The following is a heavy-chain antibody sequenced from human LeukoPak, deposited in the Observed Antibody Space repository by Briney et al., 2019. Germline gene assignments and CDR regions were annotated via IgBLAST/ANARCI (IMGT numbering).Heavy chain of an antibody. V-gene: IGHV4-4*02. D-gene: IGHD1-26*01. CDR2: ISLTGRT. CDR1: GVSISTTNW. CDR3: SRESGAFCPFGY. Sequence: PSETLSLTCGVSGVSISTTNWWSWVRQPPGQGLEWVGEISLTGRTNYNPSLNGRVTMSLDESSNQLSLNLTSVTAADTAIYYFSRESGAFCPFGYWGQGTLVIVPS. J-gene: IGHJ4*02.